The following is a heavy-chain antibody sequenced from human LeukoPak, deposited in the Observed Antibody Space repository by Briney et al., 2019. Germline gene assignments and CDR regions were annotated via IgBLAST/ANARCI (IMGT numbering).Heavy chain of an antibody. J-gene: IGHJ4*02. V-gene: IGHV3-48*02. CDR2: MTTSGNTI. CDR3: ARVGGATAVTMYFEY. D-gene: IGHD1-26*01. CDR1: GFIFSSYA. Sequence: GGSLRLSCAASGFIFSSYAMIWVRQAPGKGLEWLSFMTTSGNTIFYAESVKDRFTISRDNAKKSLYLQMNSLRDEDTAVYYCARVGGATAVTMYFEYWGQGTLVTVSS.